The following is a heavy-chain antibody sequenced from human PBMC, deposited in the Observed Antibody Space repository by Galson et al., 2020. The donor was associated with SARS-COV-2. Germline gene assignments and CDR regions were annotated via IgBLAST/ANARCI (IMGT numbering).Heavy chain of an antibody. CDR3: ARGDMGNDYFDY. CDR2: IYSEGSSP. D-gene: IGHD7-27*01. CDR1: GFTFSSYW. V-gene: IGHV3-74*01. J-gene: IGHJ4*02. Sequence: GGSLRLSCPASGFTFSSYWMHWVRQAPGKGLVWASRIYSEGSSPSYPDPEKGRFTISGDNAKNTLYLKMNSLRAEDTAVYYCARGDMGNDYFDYWGQGTLVTVSS.